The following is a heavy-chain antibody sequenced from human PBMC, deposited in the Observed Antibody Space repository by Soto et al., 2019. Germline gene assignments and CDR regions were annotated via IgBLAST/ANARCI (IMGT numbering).Heavy chain of an antibody. J-gene: IGHJ4*02. D-gene: IGHD3-22*01. Sequence: PGGSLRLSCAASGFTFSSYWMSWVRQAPGKGLEWVANIKQDGSEKYYVDSVKGRFTISRDNSKNTLYLQMNSLRAEDTAVYYCARRLIKAFHGAFDYWGQGTLVTVSS. V-gene: IGHV3-7*05. CDR3: ARRLIKAFHGAFDY. CDR1: GFTFSSYW. CDR2: IKQDGSEK.